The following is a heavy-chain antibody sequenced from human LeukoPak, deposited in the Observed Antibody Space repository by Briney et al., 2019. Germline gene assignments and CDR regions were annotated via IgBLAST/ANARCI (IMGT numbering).Heavy chain of an antibody. CDR2: ISGSGGST. J-gene: IGHJ4*02. D-gene: IGHD2-2*01. CDR1: GFTFSSYA. Sequence: GSLRLSCAASGFTFSSYAMSWVRQAPGKGLEWVSAISGSGGSTYYADSVKGRFTISRDNSKNTLYLQMNSLRAEDTAVCYCAKLDCSSTSCTLPDYWGQGTLVTVPS. CDR3: AKLDCSSTSCTLPDY. V-gene: IGHV3-23*01.